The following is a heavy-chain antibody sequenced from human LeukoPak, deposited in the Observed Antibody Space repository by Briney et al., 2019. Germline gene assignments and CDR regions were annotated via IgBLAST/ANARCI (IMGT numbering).Heavy chain of an antibody. J-gene: IGHJ6*02. V-gene: IGHV4-59*01. D-gene: IGHD3-3*01. CDR1: GGSISSYY. CDR3: ARGRYDYDFWSGYYYYYGMDV. CDR2: IYYSGST. Sequence: SETLSLTCTVSGGSISSYYWSWIRQPPGKGLEWIGYIYYSGSTNYNPSLKSRVTISVDTSKNQFSLKLSSVTAADTAGYYCARGRYDYDFWSGYYYYYGMDVWGQGTTVTVSS.